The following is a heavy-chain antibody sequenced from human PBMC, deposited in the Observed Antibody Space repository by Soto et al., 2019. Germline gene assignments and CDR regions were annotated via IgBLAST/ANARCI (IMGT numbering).Heavy chain of an antibody. J-gene: IGHJ4*02. V-gene: IGHV5-10-1*01. CDR1: GYSFTSYW. D-gene: IGHD6-13*01. CDR2: IDPSDSYT. Sequence: PGESLKISCKGSGYSFTSYWISWVRQMPGKVLEWMGRIDPSDSYTNYSPSFQGHVTLSADKSISTAYLQWSSLKASDTAMYYCAIHSLSWYYFDYWGRGXLVTVYS. CDR3: AIHSLSWYYFDY.